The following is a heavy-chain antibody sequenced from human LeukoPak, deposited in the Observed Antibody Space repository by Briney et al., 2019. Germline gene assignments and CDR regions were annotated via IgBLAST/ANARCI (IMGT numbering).Heavy chain of an antibody. Sequence: PSETLSLTCAVYGGSFSGYYWSWIRQPPGKGLEWIGEINHSGSTNYNPSLKSRVTISVDTSKNQFSLMLSSVTAADTAVYYCARVPAASHNWFDPWGQGTLVTVSS. CDR2: INHSGST. CDR3: ARVPAASHNWFDP. D-gene: IGHD2-2*01. J-gene: IGHJ5*02. CDR1: GGSFSGYY. V-gene: IGHV4-34*01.